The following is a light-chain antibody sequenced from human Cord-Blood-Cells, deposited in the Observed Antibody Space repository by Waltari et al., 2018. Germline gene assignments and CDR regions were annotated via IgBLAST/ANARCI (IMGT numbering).Light chain of an antibody. CDR3: SSYTSSSTVV. Sequence: QSALTQPASVSGSPGQSITISCTGTSSDLGGYNYVPWYQQHPGKAPKLMIYDVSKRPSGVSNRFSGSKSGNTASLTISGLQAEDEADYYCSSYTSSSTVVFGGGTKLTVL. V-gene: IGLV2-14*01. CDR1: SSDLGGYNY. CDR2: DVS. J-gene: IGLJ2*01.